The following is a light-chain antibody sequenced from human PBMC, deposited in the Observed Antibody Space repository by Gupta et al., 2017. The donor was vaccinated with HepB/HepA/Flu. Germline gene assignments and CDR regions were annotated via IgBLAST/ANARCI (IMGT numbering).Light chain of an antibody. J-gene: IGLJ2*01. CDR2: ENN. V-gene: IGLV1-51*02. CDR1: SSNIGNHY. CDR3: GTWETNRGEI. Sequence: QFVLTQPPSVSAAPGQKVTISCSGSSSNIGNHYVSWYQQFPGTAPKLLIYENNKRPAGIPGRFSASKSGTAATLSITGRQTGDEADYYCGTWETNRGEIFGGGTRLTVL.